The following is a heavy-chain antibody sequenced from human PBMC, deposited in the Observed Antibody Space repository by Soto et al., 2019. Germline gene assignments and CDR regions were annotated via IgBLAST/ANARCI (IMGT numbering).Heavy chain of an antibody. CDR1: GFTFSSYW. D-gene: IGHD3-22*01. V-gene: IGHV3-74*01. CDR3: ARARGTMIVVVTHNWFDP. Sequence: GGSLRLSCAASGFTFSSYWMHWVRQAPGKGLVWVSRINSDGSSTSYADSVKGRFTISRDNAENTLYLQMNSLRAEDTAVYYCARARGTMIVVVTHNWFDPWGQGTLVTVSS. CDR2: INSDGSST. J-gene: IGHJ5*02.